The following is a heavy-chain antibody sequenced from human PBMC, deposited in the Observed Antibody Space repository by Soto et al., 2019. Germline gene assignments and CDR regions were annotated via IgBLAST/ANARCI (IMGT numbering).Heavy chain of an antibody. Sequence: GGSLRLSCAASGFTFSSYGMHWVRQAPGKGLEWVAVIWYDGSNKYYADSVKGRLTISRDNSKNTLYLQMNSLRAEDTAVYYCARDSASYDFWSGYYYRGYFDYWGQGTLVTVSS. CDR3: ARDSASYDFWSGYYYRGYFDY. J-gene: IGHJ4*02. CDR1: GFTFSSYG. V-gene: IGHV3-33*01. CDR2: IWYDGSNK. D-gene: IGHD3-3*01.